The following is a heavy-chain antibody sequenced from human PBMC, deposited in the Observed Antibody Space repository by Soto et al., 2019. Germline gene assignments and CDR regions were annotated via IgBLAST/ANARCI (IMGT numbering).Heavy chain of an antibody. Sequence: PGESLKISCKGSGYSFSNYWIGWVRQMPGKGLEWMGIIYPGDSDTRYSPSFQGQVTISADKSISTAYLQWNSLKASDTAMYYCARRRTVTTRSYFDYWGQGTLVTVSS. CDR3: ARRRTVTTRSYFDY. J-gene: IGHJ4*02. CDR2: IYPGDSDT. V-gene: IGHV5-51*01. D-gene: IGHD4-17*01. CDR1: GYSFSNYW.